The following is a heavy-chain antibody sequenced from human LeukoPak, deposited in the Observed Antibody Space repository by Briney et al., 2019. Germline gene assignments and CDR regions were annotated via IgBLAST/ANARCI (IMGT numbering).Heavy chain of an antibody. CDR3: ARGRWYYGTSTYYPFDY. CDR2: IGTAADT. CDR1: GFTFSSYD. D-gene: IGHD3-22*01. Sequence: GGSLRLSCAASGFTFSSYDMHWVRQATGKGLEWVSAIGTAADTYYPGSVKGRFTISRENAKNSLYLQMNSLRAGDTAVYYCARGRWYYGTSTYYPFDYWGQGTLSPSPQ. V-gene: IGHV3-13*04. J-gene: IGHJ4*02.